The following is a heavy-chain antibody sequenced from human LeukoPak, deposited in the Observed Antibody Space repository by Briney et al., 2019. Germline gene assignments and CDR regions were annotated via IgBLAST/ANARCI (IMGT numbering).Heavy chain of an antibody. V-gene: IGHV3-7*04. D-gene: IGHD3-10*01. CDR3: ARDRRYGSGNYFHYWYFDL. Sequence: GGSLRLSCAASGFTFSSYWMSWVRQAPGKGLEWVADIQENGGEKYYIDSVKGRFTISRDNAKNSLYLQLNSLRFEDTAVYYCARDRRYGSGNYFHYWYFDLWGRGTQVTVSS. CDR1: GFTFSSYW. CDR2: IQENGGEK. J-gene: IGHJ2*01.